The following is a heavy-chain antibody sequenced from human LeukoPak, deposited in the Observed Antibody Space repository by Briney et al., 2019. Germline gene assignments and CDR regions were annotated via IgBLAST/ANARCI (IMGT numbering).Heavy chain of an antibody. Sequence: PGGSLRLSCAASGFTFSSYGMHWVRQAPGKGLEWVAVISYEGSNKYYADSVKGRFTISRDNSKNTLYPQMNSLRAEDTAVYYCAKDAFGEYYYMDVWGKGTTVTVSS. CDR2: ISYEGSNK. CDR1: GFTFSSYG. D-gene: IGHD3-10*01. J-gene: IGHJ6*03. V-gene: IGHV3-30*18. CDR3: AKDAFGEYYYMDV.